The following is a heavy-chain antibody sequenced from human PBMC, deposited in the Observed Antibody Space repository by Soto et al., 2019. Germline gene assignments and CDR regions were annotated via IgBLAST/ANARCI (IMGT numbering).Heavy chain of an antibody. CDR1: GGSMSSHY. CDR2: IYYSGST. Sequence: QLQVSGPEVVKPWETLSLTCTVSGGSMSSHYWAWMRQSPGQGLEWIGYIYYSGSTKSNPSLNGRLTISVDTSKNQFSLNLRSVTVADTAVYYCATQRLGEFGSHFDHWGQGTLVSVSS. J-gene: IGHJ4*02. CDR3: ATQRLGEFGSHFDH. D-gene: IGHD3-10*01. V-gene: IGHV4-59*11.